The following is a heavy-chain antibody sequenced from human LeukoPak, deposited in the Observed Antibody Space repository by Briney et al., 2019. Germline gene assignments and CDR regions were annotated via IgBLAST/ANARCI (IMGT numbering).Heavy chain of an antibody. D-gene: IGHD2-15*01. CDR3: AKDILASCSGGSCYLDY. J-gene: IGHJ4*02. CDR2: ISSSGSTI. CDR1: GFTFSSYE. Sequence: GGSLRLSCAASGFTFSSYEMNWVRQAPGKGLEWVSFISSSGSTIYYADSVKGRFTISRDNAKNSLYLQMNSLRAEDTALYYCAKDILASCSGGSCYLDYWGQGTLVTVSS. V-gene: IGHV3-48*03.